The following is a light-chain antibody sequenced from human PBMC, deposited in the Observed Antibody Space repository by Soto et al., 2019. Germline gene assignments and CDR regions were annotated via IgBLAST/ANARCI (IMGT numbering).Light chain of an antibody. CDR1: QSVSSY. V-gene: IGKV3-11*01. J-gene: IGKJ1*01. Sequence: ENVVTKSPGKVPLSPGERANLSCRASQSVSSYLAWYQQKPGQAPRLLIYDASNRAIGIPARFSGSGSGTDFSLTISILEPEDFAVYYCQQCCGSPETLGQGTKVDNK. CDR3: QQCCGSPET. CDR2: DAS.